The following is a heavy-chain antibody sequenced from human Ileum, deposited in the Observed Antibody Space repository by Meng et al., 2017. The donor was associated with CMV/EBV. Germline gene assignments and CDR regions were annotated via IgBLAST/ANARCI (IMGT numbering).Heavy chain of an antibody. CDR1: GGTFTNYA. CDR2: IIPMFDSV. CDR3: ATSRGYSAYEAPSFVY. Sequence: VQLVQSGAEGRKPESSVKVSCKASGGTFTNYAISWVRQAPRQGLEWMGGIIPMFDSVNYAQKFQGRVTITADKSTSTAYMELSSLRSEDTAVYYCATSRGYSAYEAPSFVYWGQGTLVTVSS. V-gene: IGHV1-69*14. J-gene: IGHJ4*02. D-gene: IGHD5-12*01.